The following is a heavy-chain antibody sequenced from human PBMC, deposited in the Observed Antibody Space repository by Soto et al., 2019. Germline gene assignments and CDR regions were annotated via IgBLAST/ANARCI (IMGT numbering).Heavy chain of an antibody. J-gene: IGHJ4*02. D-gene: IGHD3-10*01. CDR1: GDTFAFYS. Sequence: QVQLVQSGAEVKRPGSSVKVSCKASGDTFAFYSINWVRQAPGLGLELMGRINPILSMSNYAQRFQGRVTMTADKSTSTAYMVLNSLRSEDTAIYYCATSYGSGYRAFDYWGQGALVTVSS. CDR3: ATSYGSGYRAFDY. CDR2: INPILSMS. V-gene: IGHV1-69*02.